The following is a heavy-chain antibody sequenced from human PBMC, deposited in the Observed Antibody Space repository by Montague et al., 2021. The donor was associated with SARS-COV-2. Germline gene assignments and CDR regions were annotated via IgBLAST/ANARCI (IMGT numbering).Heavy chain of an antibody. CDR2: VYLSGTA. J-gene: IGHJ4*02. Sequence: SETLSLTCTVSAGSINTHSWSWIRQPPGKELEWIAYVYLSGTATYNPSLKSRVTISVDTSRNQFSLQLTSVAAADTAVYYCARLPSSVWSFDYWGQGTQVTVSS. V-gene: IGHV4-59*08. CDR1: AGSINTHS. CDR3: ARLPSSVWSFDY. D-gene: IGHD6-19*01.